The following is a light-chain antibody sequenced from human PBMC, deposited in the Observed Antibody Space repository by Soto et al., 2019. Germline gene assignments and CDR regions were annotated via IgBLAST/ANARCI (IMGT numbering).Light chain of an antibody. CDR1: SSDVGGYDY. V-gene: IGLV2-8*01. CDR3: LSYAGTAYV. Sequence: QSALTQPPSESGSPGQSVTISCTGTSSDVGGYDYVSWYQHYPGKTPKLMIFEVTKRPSGVPDRFSGSKSGNTASLTVSGLQAEDEADYYRLSYAGTAYVFGTGTKVTVL. CDR2: EVT. J-gene: IGLJ1*01.